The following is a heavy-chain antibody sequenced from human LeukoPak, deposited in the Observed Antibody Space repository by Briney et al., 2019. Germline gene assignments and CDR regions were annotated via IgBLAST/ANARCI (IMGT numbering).Heavy chain of an antibody. D-gene: IGHD3-10*01. J-gene: IGHJ4*02. CDR2: INPSGGST. Sequence: ASVKVSCKASGYTFTSYYMHWVRQAPGQGLEWMGIINPSGGSTSYAQKFQGRVTITADESTSTAYMELSSLRSEDTAVYYCASDPSGRFGELSTDYWGQGTLVTVSS. CDR3: ASDPSGRFGELSTDY. V-gene: IGHV1-46*01. CDR1: GYTFTSYY.